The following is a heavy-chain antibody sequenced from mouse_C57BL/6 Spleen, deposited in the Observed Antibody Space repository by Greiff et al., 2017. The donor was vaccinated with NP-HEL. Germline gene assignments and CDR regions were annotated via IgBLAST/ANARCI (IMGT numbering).Heavy chain of an antibody. J-gene: IGHJ4*01. CDR3: ARDQYYGSSYRAMDY. Sequence: EVKVVESGGGLVKPGGSLKLSCAASGFTFSSYAMSWVRQTPEKRLEWVATISDGGSYTYYPDNVKGRFTISRDNAKNNLYLQMSHLKSEDTAMYYCARDQYYGSSYRAMDYWGQGTSVTVSS. D-gene: IGHD1-1*01. V-gene: IGHV5-4*01. CDR1: GFTFSSYA. CDR2: ISDGGSYT.